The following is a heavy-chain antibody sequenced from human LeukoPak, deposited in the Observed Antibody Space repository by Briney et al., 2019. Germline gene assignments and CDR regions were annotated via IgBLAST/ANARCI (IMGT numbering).Heavy chain of an antibody. Sequence: GGSLRLSCAASGFTFSDYYMSWIRQAPGKGLEWVSYISSSGSSIYYADSVSGRFTISRDNAKNSLYLQKNSLRAEDTAVYYCARGRRDGYNYVNYWGQGTLVTVSS. CDR2: ISSSGSSI. CDR3: ARGRRDGYNYVNY. D-gene: IGHD5-24*01. V-gene: IGHV3-11*01. CDR1: GFTFSDYY. J-gene: IGHJ4*02.